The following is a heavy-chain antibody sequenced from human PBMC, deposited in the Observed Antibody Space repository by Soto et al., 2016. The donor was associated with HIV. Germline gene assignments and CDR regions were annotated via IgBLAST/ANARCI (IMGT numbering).Heavy chain of an antibody. Sequence: EVQLVESGGGLVQPGGSLRLSCAASGLTVNSNYMSWVRQAPGKGLEWVSIIYTAGSTSYSDSVKGRFIMSRDNSKNTLYLQMNRLRAEDTAVYYCAHGSGRYWGQGTLVTVSS. CDR2: IYTAGST. D-gene: IGHD3-10*01. J-gene: IGHJ4*02. V-gene: IGHV3-66*01. CDR1: GLTVNSNY. CDR3: AHGSGRY.